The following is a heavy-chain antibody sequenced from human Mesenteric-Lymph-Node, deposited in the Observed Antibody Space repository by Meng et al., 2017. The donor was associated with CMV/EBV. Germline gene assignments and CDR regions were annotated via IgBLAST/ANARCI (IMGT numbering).Heavy chain of an antibody. D-gene: IGHD4-23*01. CDR2: INHSGST. CDR1: CGSFSGYY. CDR3: ARHQRWLKSEGGFNY. Sequence: QLQLKQGVAGLLKPSENLSLTCAIYCGSFSGYYWSWIRQPPGKGLEWIGEINHSGSTNYNPSLKSRVTISVDTSKNQFSLKLSSVTAADTAVYYCARHQRWLKSEGGFNYWGQGTLVTVSS. V-gene: IGHV4-34*01. J-gene: IGHJ4*02.